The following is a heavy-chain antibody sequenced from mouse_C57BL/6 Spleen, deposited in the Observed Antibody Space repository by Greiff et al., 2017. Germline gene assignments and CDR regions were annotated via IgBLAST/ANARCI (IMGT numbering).Heavy chain of an antibody. D-gene: IGHD2-14*01. CDR3: ARYRGESSWFAY. CDR1: GYTFTDYY. V-gene: IGHV1-19*01. J-gene: IGHJ3*01. CDR2: INPYNGGT. Sequence: EVQLQQSGPVLVKPGASVKMSCKASGYTFTDYYMNWVKQSHGKSLEWIGVINPYNGGTSYNQKFKGKATLTVDKSSSTAYMELNSLTSEDSAVYYCARYRGESSWFAYWGQGTLVTVSA.